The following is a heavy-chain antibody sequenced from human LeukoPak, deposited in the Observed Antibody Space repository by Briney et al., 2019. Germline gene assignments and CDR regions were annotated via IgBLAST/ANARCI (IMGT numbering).Heavy chain of an antibody. D-gene: IGHD2-21*02. CDR1: GFTFSNYG. V-gene: IGHV3-30*02. CDR3: AKMGTEYDFDY. Sequence: GGSLRLSFAASGFTFSNYGMHWVRQAPGKGLEWVAFIRYGGSNTYYADSVKGRFTISRDNSKNTLYLQMNSLRVEDTAVYYCAKMGTEYDFDYWGQGTLVTVSS. CDR2: IRYGGSNT. J-gene: IGHJ4*02.